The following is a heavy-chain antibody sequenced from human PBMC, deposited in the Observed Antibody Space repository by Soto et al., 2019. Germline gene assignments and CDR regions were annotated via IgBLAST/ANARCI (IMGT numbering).Heavy chain of an antibody. V-gene: IGHV3-48*01. D-gene: IGHD6-13*01. J-gene: IGHJ4*02. CDR2: ISSSSSTI. CDR1: GFTFSSYS. CDR3: ARDPPSIAAAGID. Sequence: SLRLSCAASGFTFSSYSMNWVRQAPGNGLEWVSYISSSSSTIYYADSVKGRFTISRDNAKNSLYLQMNSLRVEDTAVYYCARDPPSIAAAGIDWGQGTLVTVS.